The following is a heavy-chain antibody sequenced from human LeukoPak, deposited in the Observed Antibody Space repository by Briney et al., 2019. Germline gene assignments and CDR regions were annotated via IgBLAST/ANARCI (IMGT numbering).Heavy chain of an antibody. J-gene: IGHJ6*02. V-gene: IGHV3-15*01. CDR1: GITLSDFW. CDR2: IKAKIHGETI. D-gene: IGHD3-9*01. Sequence: GGSLRLSCAASGITLSDFWFSWVRQAPGKGLEWVARIKAKIHGETIDYAAPVRGRFIISRDDSRNTVYLQMNSLKFEDTAVYYCTRDLMDYDVSTGLHHYYMDVWGQGTTVTVSS. CDR3: TRDLMDYDVSTGLHHYYMDV.